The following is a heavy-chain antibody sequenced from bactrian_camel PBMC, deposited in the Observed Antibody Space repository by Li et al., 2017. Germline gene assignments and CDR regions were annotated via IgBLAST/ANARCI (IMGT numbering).Heavy chain of an antibody. D-gene: IGHD6*01. CDR1: GATYSMNS. V-gene: IGHV3S53*01. Sequence: HVQLVESGGDSVQAGGSLRLSCAASGATYSMNSMAWFCQAPGKEREGVATIFTTGMIEGNTYYADSVKGRFTIALNNAKNTVFLQMNNLKPEDTAMYYCAARGHDGGFWYRETAFRARGQGTQVTVS. CDR3: AARGHDGGFWYRETAFRA. CDR2: IFTTGMIEGNT. J-gene: IGHJ6*01.